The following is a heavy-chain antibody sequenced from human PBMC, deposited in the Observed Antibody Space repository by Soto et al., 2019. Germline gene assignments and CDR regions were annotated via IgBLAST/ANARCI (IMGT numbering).Heavy chain of an antibody. CDR1: GFAFSSYG. CDR2: ISDAAGSA. D-gene: IGHD4-17*01. Sequence: EVQLLESGGGLVQPGGSLRLSCVASGFAFSSYGMSWVRQVPGKGLEWVSTISDAAGSAYYVDSVKGRFTISRDNSKKTLYLHMNSLRAEDSAVYYCAKGGYGDYRYFDYWGQGTLVTVSS. CDR3: AKGGYGDYRYFDY. V-gene: IGHV3-23*01. J-gene: IGHJ4*02.